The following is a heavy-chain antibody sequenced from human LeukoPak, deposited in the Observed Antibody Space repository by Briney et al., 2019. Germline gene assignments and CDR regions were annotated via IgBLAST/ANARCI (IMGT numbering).Heavy chain of an antibody. V-gene: IGHV3-30-3*01. J-gene: IGHJ4*02. CDR1: GFTFSSYA. CDR2: ISYDGSNK. Sequence: GGSLRLSCAASGFTFSSYAMHWVRQAPGKGLERVAVISYDGSNKYYADSVKGRFTISRDNSKNTLYLQMNSLRAEDTAVYYCARDIAAALDYWGQGTLVTVSS. CDR3: ARDIAAALDY. D-gene: IGHD6-13*01.